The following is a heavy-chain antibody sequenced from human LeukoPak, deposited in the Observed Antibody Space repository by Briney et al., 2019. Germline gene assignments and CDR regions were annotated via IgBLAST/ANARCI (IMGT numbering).Heavy chain of an antibody. CDR2: IKSKTDGGAT. Sequence: GGSLRLSCAASGFTFSNAWMSCVRQAPGKGLEWVGRIKSKTDGGATDYAAPVKGRFTISKDDSKNTLYLQMNSLKTEDTAVYYCATDQTYCSTTSCYRYFFDYWGQGTLVTVSS. D-gene: IGHD2-2*01. CDR3: ATDQTYCSTTSCYRYFFDY. V-gene: IGHV3-15*01. J-gene: IGHJ4*02. CDR1: GFTFSNAW.